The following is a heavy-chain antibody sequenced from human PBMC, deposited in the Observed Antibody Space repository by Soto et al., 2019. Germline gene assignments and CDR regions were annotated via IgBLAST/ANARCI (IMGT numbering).Heavy chain of an antibody. V-gene: IGHV5-51*01. CDR3: AREGAQDGYVYVSGSYRPPPPSGAFDI. CDR2: IYPGDSDT. J-gene: IGHJ3*02. CDR1: GYSFTSYW. D-gene: IGHD3-16*02. Sequence: GESLKISCKGSGYSFTSYWIGWVRQMPGKGLEWMGIIYPGDSDTRYSPSFQGQVTISADKSISTAYLQWSSLKASDTAMYYCAREGAQDGYVYVSGSYRPPPPSGAFDIWGQGTMVTVSS.